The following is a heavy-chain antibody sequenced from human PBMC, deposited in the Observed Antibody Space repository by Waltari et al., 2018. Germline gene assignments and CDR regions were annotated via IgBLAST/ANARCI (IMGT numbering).Heavy chain of an antibody. J-gene: IGHJ4*02. CDR1: GSTFSSYA. D-gene: IGHD3-3*01. CDR2: ISGSGGST. Sequence: EGQLLESGGGLVQGGGSLRLSCAASGSTFSSYAMSWVRQAPGKGLEWVSAISGSGGSTYYADSVKGRFTISRDNSKNTLYLQMNSLRAEDKAVYYCARSYDFWSGYIDYWGQGTLVTVSS. CDR3: ARSYDFWSGYIDY. V-gene: IGHV3-23*01.